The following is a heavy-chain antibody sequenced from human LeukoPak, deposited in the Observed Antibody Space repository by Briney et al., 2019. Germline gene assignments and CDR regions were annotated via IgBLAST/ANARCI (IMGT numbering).Heavy chain of an antibody. CDR1: GISVSSNY. J-gene: IGHJ4*02. CDR3: ARDLATRQRTGLYDS. Sequence: GGSLRLSCAASGISVSSNYMSWVRQAPGKGLQWVSVIYVDGSTYYADSVEGRITISRDNSRNTLYLQMNSLRAEDTAVYYCARDLATRQRTGLYDSWGQGALVTVSP. V-gene: IGHV3-66*01. D-gene: IGHD3-16*02. CDR2: IYVDGST.